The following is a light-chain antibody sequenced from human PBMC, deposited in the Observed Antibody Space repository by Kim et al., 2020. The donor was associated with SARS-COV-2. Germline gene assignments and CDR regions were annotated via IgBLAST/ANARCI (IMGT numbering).Light chain of an antibody. CDR2: GTS. CDR1: QDIRSH. CDR3: QQYHSYPLT. V-gene: IGKV1-8*01. Sequence: ALTGDRVTITCRASQDIRSHLAWYQQKPGKAPELLIYGTSTLQSGVPSRFSGSGSGTDFTLTISCLQSEDFTTYYCQQYHSYPLTFGGGTKVEIK. J-gene: IGKJ4*01.